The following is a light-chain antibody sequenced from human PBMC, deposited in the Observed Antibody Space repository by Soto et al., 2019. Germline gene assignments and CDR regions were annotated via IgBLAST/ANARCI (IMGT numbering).Light chain of an antibody. J-gene: IGLJ2*01. CDR2: EVS. V-gene: IGLV2-14*01. CDR1: SSDVGAYNY. CDR3: SSYTSSKTLV. Sequence: QSALTQPASVSGYPGQSITISCTGTSSDVGAYNYVSWYQQHPGKAPKLMIFEVSDRPSGVSNRFSGSKSGNTASLTISGLQAEDEADYYCSSYTSSKTLVFGGGTKLTVL.